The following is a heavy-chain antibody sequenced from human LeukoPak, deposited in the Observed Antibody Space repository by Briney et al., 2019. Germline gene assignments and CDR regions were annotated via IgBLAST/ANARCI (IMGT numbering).Heavy chain of an antibody. CDR2: IYYSGST. J-gene: IGHJ4*02. D-gene: IGHD3-22*01. CDR1: GGSISSSSYY. V-gene: IGHV4-39*01. CDR3: ASGYDNSGYYYVPDY. Sequence: SETLSPTCTVSGGSISSSSYYWGWIRQPPGKGLEWIGNIYYSGSTYYNPSLKSRVTISVDTSKNQFSLKPSSVTAADTAVYYCASGYDNSGYYYVPDYWGQGTLVTVSS.